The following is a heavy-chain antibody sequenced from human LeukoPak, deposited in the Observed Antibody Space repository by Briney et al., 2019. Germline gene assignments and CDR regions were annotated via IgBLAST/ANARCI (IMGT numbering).Heavy chain of an antibody. V-gene: IGHV1-18*01. CDR3: ARDFVGVCSGGSCYLDAFDI. J-gene: IGHJ3*02. Sequence: ASVKVSCKASGYTFTNYGVSWVRQAPGQGLGWMGWIIAYNGNTNYAQKLQGRVTMTTDTSTSTAYMELRSLRSDDTAVYYCARDFVGVCSGGSCYLDAFDIWGQGTMVTVSS. D-gene: IGHD2-15*01. CDR1: GYTFTNYG. CDR2: IIAYNGNT.